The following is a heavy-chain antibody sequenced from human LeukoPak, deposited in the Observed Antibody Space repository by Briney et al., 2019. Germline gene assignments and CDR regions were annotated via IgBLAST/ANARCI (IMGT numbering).Heavy chain of an antibody. Sequence: GESLKISCKGSGYNFTTHWIAWVRQLPGKGLEWMGIIYPGDSDTKYSPSFEGQVTISADKSIDTAYLQWSSLRASDIAMYYCARRGPGEITVDYRGQGTLVTVSS. CDR1: GYNFTTHW. V-gene: IGHV5-51*01. CDR3: ARRGPGEITVDY. CDR2: IYPGDSDT. J-gene: IGHJ4*02. D-gene: IGHD1-14*01.